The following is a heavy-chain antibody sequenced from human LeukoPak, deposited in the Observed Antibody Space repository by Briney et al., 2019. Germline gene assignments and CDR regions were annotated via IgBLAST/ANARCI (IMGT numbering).Heavy chain of an antibody. Sequence: SETLSLTCTVSGGSISSYYWSWIRQPPGKGREWIGYIYYSGSTNYNPSLKSRVTISVDTSKNQFSLKLSSVTAADTAVYYCASGGSYTLDAFDIWGQGTMVTVSS. CDR1: GGSISSYY. D-gene: IGHD1-26*01. V-gene: IGHV4-59*01. J-gene: IGHJ3*02. CDR2: IYYSGST. CDR3: ASGGSYTLDAFDI.